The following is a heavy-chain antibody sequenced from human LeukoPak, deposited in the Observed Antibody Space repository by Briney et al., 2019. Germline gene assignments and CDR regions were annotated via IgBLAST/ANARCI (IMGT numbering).Heavy chain of an antibody. CDR3: ATYGIVAAATDY. CDR2: IKEDGSEK. D-gene: IGHD1-26*01. Sequence: GGSLRLSCAASGFTFSDYYMSWIRQAPGKGLEWVANIKEDGSEKYYVDSVKGRFTISRDNAKNSLGLQMDGLRAEDTAVYYCATYGIVAAATDYWGQGTLVTVSS. J-gene: IGHJ4*02. CDR1: GFTFSDYY. V-gene: IGHV3-7*01.